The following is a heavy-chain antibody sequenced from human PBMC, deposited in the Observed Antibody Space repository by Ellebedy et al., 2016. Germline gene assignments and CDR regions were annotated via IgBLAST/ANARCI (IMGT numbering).Heavy chain of an antibody. CDR3: TTDFVRVVTAILSYYYYYGMDV. CDR1: GLSFNTFF. CDR2: ISANSDIT. Sequence: GESLKISXTASGLSFNTFFMSWVRQAPGKGLEWVSTISANSDITRLADSVKGRFTISRDYSKNMLYLDMNSLKTEDTAVYYCTTDFVRVVTAILSYYYYYGMDVWGQGTTVTVSS. D-gene: IGHD2-21*02. V-gene: IGHV3-23*01. J-gene: IGHJ6*02.